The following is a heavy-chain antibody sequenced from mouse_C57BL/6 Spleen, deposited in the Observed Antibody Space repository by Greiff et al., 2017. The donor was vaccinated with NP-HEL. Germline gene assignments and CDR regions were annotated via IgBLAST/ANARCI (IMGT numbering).Heavy chain of an antibody. D-gene: IGHD3-2*02. Sequence: VQLQQSGPGLVKPSQSLSLTCSVTGYSITSGYYWNWIRQFPGNKLEWMGYISYDGSNNYNPSLKNRISITRDTSKNQFFLKLNSVTTEDTATYYCAREDSSGYPAWFAYWGQGTLVTVSA. CDR1: GYSITSGYY. CDR2: ISYDGSN. V-gene: IGHV3-6*01. J-gene: IGHJ3*01. CDR3: AREDSSGYPAWFAY.